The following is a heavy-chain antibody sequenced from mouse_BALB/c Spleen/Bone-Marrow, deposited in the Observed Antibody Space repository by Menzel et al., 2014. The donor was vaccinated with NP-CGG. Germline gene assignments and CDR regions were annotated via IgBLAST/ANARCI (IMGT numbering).Heavy chain of an antibody. CDR1: GYTFTSYV. Sequence: EVKLMESGPELVKPGASVKMSCKASGYTFTSYVMHWVKQKPGQGLEWIGYINPYNDGTKYNEKFKGKATLTSDKSSSTAYMELSSLTSEDSAVYYCAQEGLRRRYYFDYWGQGTTLTVSS. CDR3: AQEGLRRRYYFDY. J-gene: IGHJ2*01. CDR2: INPYNDGT. D-gene: IGHD2-2*01. V-gene: IGHV1-14*01.